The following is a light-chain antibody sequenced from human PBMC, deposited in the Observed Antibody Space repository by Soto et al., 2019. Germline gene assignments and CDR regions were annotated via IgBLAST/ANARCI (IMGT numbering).Light chain of an antibody. Sequence: DIQMTQSPSSLSASVGDRVTITCLASHDIGNYLNWYQQKPGKAPKLLIYYASNLETGVSSRFSGSESGTEFTLTIGSLQPDDFATYFCQQYYNYSTFGQGTKVDIK. V-gene: IGKV1-33*01. J-gene: IGKJ1*01. CDR1: HDIGNY. CDR2: YAS. CDR3: QQYYNYST.